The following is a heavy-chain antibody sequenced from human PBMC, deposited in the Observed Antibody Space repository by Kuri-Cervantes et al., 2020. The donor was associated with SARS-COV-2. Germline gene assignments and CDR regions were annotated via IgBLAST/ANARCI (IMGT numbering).Heavy chain of an antibody. Sequence: GESLKISCKGSGYTFTNYWISWVRQMPGDGLEWMGRIDPSDSYTNYSPSFEGHVTISADKSITTAHLQWSSLKASDTAMYYCVRHLTYYFDGNHYSNFDFWGQGTLVTVSS. J-gene: IGHJ4*02. CDR2: IDPSDSYT. V-gene: IGHV5-10-1*01. CDR1: GYTFTNYW. D-gene: IGHD3-22*01. CDR3: VRHLTYYFDGNHYSNFDF.